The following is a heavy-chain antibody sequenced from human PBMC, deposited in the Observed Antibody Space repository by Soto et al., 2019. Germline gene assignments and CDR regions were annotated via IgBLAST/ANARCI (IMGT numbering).Heavy chain of an antibody. J-gene: IGHJ5*02. Sequence: GGSLRLSCAASGFTFSNNGMSWVRQAPGKGLEWVSVISASGGSTYYADSVKGRFTISRDNSKNTLYLQMNGLRVEDTAVYYCATEEVELRRTWFDPWGQGTLVTVSS. CDR2: ISASGGST. D-gene: IGHD1-7*01. CDR1: GFTFSNNG. V-gene: IGHV3-23*01. CDR3: ATEEVELRRTWFDP.